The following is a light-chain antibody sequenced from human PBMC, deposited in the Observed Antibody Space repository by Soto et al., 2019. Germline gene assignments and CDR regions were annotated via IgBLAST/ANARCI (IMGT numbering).Light chain of an antibody. CDR1: QSINRW. J-gene: IGKJ5*01. CDR3: QQAYSFPIT. Sequence: DIQMTQSPSTLSASVGDRVTITCRASQSINRWLAWYQQKPGKAPKLLIYKASTLESGVPSRFSGSGSGTDFTLTISSLQPADFATYYCQQAYSFPITFGQGTRLEI. CDR2: KAS. V-gene: IGKV1-5*03.